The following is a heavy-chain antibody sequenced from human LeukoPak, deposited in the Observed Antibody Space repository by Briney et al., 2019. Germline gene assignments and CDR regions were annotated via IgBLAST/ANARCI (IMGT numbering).Heavy chain of an antibody. V-gene: IGHV3-21*01. J-gene: IGHJ5*02. CDR3: ASGNYDFWSGYYTGMSWFDP. CDR1: GFTFSSYC. D-gene: IGHD3-3*01. CDR2: ISSSSSYI. Sequence: PGGSLRLSCAASGFTFSSYCMNWVRQAPGKGLEWVSSISSSSSYIYYADSVKGRFTISRDNAKNSLYLQMNSLRAEDTAVYYCASGNYDFWSGYYTGMSWFDPWGQGTLVTVSS.